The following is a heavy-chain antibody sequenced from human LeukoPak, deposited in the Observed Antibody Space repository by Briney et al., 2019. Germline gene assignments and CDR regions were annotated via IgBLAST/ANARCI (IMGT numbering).Heavy chain of an antibody. CDR2: INPGNGAT. D-gene: IGHD2-2*03. V-gene: IGHV1-2*02. CDR1: GYSLSDYH. J-gene: IGHJ4*02. CDR3: ARDPQYTFGYPTYDC. Sequence: ASVKVSCKASGYSLSDYHLHWVRQPPGQGLEWMGDINPGNGATKYAQKFQGRVTMTRDTSISTVYMDLSGLTPDDTAVYYCARDPQYTFGYPTYDCWGQGTLVTVSS.